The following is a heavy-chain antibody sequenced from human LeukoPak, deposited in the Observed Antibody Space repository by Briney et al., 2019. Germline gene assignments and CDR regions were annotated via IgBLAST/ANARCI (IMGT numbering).Heavy chain of an antibody. CDR2: IYYSGST. J-gene: IGHJ2*01. CDR1: GGSISSGDYY. Sequence: SETLSLTCTVSGGSISSGDYYWSWIRQPPGKGLEWIGYIYYSGSTYYNPSLKSRVTISVDTSKNQFSLKLSSVTAADTAVYYCAREGYSSSWYSGYWYFDLWGRGTLVTVSS. V-gene: IGHV4-30-4*01. D-gene: IGHD6-13*01. CDR3: AREGYSSSWYSGYWYFDL.